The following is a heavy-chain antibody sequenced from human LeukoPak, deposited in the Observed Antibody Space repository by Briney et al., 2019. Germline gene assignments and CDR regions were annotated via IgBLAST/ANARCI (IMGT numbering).Heavy chain of an antibody. CDR3: ARVKEVTASDAFDI. CDR1: GGSISSGDYY. D-gene: IGHD2-21*02. V-gene: IGHV4-30-4*01. J-gene: IGHJ3*02. CDR2: IYYSGST. Sequence: PSETLSLTCTVSGGSISSGDYYWSWIRQPPGKGLEWIGYIYYSGSTYYNPSLKSRVTISVDTSKNQFSLKLSSVTAADTAVYYCARVKEVTASDAFDIWGQGTMVTVSS.